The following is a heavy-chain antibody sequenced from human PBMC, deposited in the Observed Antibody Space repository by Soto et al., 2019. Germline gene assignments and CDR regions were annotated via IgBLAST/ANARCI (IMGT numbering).Heavy chain of an antibody. J-gene: IGHJ6*02. Sequence: QVQLVQSGAEVKKPGASVKVSCKASGYTFTSYAMHWVRQAPGQRLEWMGWINAGNGNTKYSQKFQGRVTITRDTSASTAYMELSSLRSEDTAVYYCARALNWNYLYYYYGMDVWGQGTTVTVSS. V-gene: IGHV1-3*01. CDR2: INAGNGNT. CDR3: ARALNWNYLYYYYGMDV. D-gene: IGHD1-7*01. CDR1: GYTFTSYA.